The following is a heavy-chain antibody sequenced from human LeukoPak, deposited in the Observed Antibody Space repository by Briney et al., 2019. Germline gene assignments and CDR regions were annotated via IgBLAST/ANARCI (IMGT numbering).Heavy chain of an antibody. J-gene: IGHJ4*02. CDR1: GYTFTGYY. D-gene: IGHD3-3*01. CDR3: ARDRRYDFWSGYYGVYFDY. V-gene: IGHV1-2*02. Sequence: ASVKVSCKASGYTFTGYYMHWVRQAPGQGLEWMGWINPNSGGTNYAQKFQGRVTMTKDTSISTAYMELSRLRSDDTAVYYCARDRRYDFWSGYYGVYFDYWGQGTLVTVTS. CDR2: INPNSGGT.